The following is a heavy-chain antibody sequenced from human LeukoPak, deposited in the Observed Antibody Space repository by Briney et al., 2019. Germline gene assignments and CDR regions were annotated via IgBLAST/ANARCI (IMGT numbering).Heavy chain of an antibody. Sequence: GGSLRLSCAASGFTFSSYSMNWVRQAPGKGLEWVSSITSSSTYIYYADSVKGRFTISRDNAKNSLYLQMSSLRAEDTAVYYCARMTTVTSGGYYFDYWGQGTLVTVSS. CDR1: GFTFSSYS. CDR3: ARMTTVTSGGYYFDY. V-gene: IGHV3-21*01. J-gene: IGHJ4*02. D-gene: IGHD4-17*01. CDR2: ITSSSTYI.